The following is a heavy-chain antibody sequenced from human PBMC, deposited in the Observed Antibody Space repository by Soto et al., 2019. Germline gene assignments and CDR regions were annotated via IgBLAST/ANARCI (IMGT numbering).Heavy chain of an antibody. CDR1: GFTFSNAW. Sequence: EVQLVESGGGLVKAGASLRVSCAASGFTFSNAWMSWVRQAPGKGLEWVGRIKSETNGGTTDYAAPVKGRFSVSRDDSKNILYLQMNSLKTEDTAVYYCTTDDPINRNWGQGTLVTVSS. CDR2: IKSETNGGTT. J-gene: IGHJ4*02. V-gene: IGHV3-15*01. CDR3: TTDDPINRN.